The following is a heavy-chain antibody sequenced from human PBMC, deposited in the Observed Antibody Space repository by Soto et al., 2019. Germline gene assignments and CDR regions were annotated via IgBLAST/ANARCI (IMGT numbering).Heavy chain of an antibody. V-gene: IGHV3-23*01. CDR1: GFTFSSYA. Sequence: EVQLLESGGGLVQPGGSLRLSCAASGFTFSSYAMSWVRQAPGKGLEWVSAISGSGGSTYYADSVKGRFTISRDNSKNTLYLEMKSLRAEDTAVYYCATYLGGGIDYWGQGTLVTVSS. CDR3: ATYLGGGIDY. J-gene: IGHJ4*02. CDR2: ISGSGGST. D-gene: IGHD7-27*01.